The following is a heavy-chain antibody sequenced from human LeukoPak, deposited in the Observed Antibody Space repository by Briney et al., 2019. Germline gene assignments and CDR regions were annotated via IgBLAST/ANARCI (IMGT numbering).Heavy chain of an antibody. CDR1: GYTFTGYY. V-gene: IGHV1-2*02. CDR3: VREGRGPQTDY. CDR2: INPSSGGT. Sequence: ASVKVSCKASGYTFTGYYMHWVRQAPGQGLEWMGWINPSSGGTNYAQKFQGRVTMTRDTSISTAYMEVSRLRSDDTAVYYCVREGRGPQTDYWGQGALVTVSS. J-gene: IGHJ4*02. D-gene: IGHD3-10*01.